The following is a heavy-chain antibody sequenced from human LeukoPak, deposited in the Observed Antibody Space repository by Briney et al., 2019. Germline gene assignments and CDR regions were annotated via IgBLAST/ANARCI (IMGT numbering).Heavy chain of an antibody. Sequence: GGSLRLSCAASGFTLSIHGVHWVREAPGRGGEWVADISYDGSNKYYAHSVKSRFTISRDKSKNTLYLQMNTLRADDTAVYYCAKDHGSSDWYYFDYWGQGTLVTVSS. CDR3: AKDHGSSDWYYFDY. CDR1: GFTLSIHG. D-gene: IGHD6-13*01. V-gene: IGHV3-30*18. J-gene: IGHJ4*02. CDR2: ISYDGSNK.